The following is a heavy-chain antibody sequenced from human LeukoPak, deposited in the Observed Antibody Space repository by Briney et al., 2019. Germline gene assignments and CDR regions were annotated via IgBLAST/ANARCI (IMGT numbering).Heavy chain of an antibody. J-gene: IGHJ4*02. CDR2: ISGSGGST. CDR3: AKAIGQWLALFDY. D-gene: IGHD6-19*01. CDR1: GFTFSSYA. V-gene: IGHV3-23*01. Sequence: GGSLRLSCAASGFTFSSYAMSWVRQAPGKGLEWVSAISGSGGSTYYADSVKGRFTISRDNSKNTLYLQMNSLGAEDTAVYYCAKAIGQWLALFDYWGQGTLVTVSS.